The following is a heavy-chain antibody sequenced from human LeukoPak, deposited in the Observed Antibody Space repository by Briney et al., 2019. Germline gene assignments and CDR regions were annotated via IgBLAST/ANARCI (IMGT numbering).Heavy chain of an antibody. D-gene: IGHD5-18*01. CDR2: IDWDDDK. V-gene: IGHV2-70*04. J-gene: IGHJ3*02. CDR3: AREGGYSYAFDI. Sequence: ESGPALVKPTQTLTLTCTFSGFSLSTSGMRVSWIRQPPGKALEWLARIDWDDDKFYSTSLKTRPTISKDTSKNQVVLTMTNMDPVDTATYYCAREGGYSYAFDIWGQGTMVTVSS. CDR1: GFSLSTSGMR.